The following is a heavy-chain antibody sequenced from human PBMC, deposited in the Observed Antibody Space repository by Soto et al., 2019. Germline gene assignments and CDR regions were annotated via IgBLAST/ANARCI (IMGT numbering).Heavy chain of an antibody. CDR3: ARYLGYYDFWSGFGSDYGMDV. D-gene: IGHD3-3*01. CDR2: ISAYNGNT. CDR1: GYTFTSYG. J-gene: IGHJ6*02. Sequence: ASVKVSCKASGYTFTSYGISWVRQAPGQGLEWMGWISAYNGNTNYAQKLQGRVTMTTDTSTSTAYMELRSLRSDDTAVYYCARYLGYYDFWSGFGSDYGMDVWGQGTTVTVSS. V-gene: IGHV1-18*04.